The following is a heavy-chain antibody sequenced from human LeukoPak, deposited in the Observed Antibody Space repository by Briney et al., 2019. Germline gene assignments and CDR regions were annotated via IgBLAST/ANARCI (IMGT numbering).Heavy chain of an antibody. CDR3: ARELPMARGVYNWLDP. CDR1: GGSFSGYY. V-gene: IGHV4-34*01. J-gene: IGHJ5*02. D-gene: IGHD3-10*01. CDR2: INHSGST. Sequence: PSETLSLTCAVYGGSFSGYYWSWIRQPPGKGLEWIGEINHSGSTNYNPSLKSRVTISVDTSKNQFSLKLSSVTAADTAVYYCARELPMARGVYNWLDPWGQGTLVTVSS.